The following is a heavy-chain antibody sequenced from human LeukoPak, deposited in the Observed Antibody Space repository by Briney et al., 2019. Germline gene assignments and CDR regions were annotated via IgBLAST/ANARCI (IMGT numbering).Heavy chain of an antibody. J-gene: IGHJ1*01. Sequence: ASVTVSFTASGYTFTGYYMHWVRQAPGQGLEWMGWINPNSGGTNYAQKFQGWVTMTRDTSISTAYMELSRLRSDDTAVYYCARGGYSYGTGSEYFQHWGQGTLVTVSS. CDR1: GYTFTGYY. CDR2: INPNSGGT. CDR3: ARGGYSYGTGSEYFQH. D-gene: IGHD5-18*01. V-gene: IGHV1-2*04.